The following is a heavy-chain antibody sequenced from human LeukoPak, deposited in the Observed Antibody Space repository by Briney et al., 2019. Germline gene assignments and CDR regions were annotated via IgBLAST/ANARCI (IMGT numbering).Heavy chain of an antibody. CDR3: ARGAVTTSFGIDP. CDR1: GGTFSSYA. Sequence: ASVKVSCKASGGTFSSYAISWVRQAPGQGLEWMGGIIPIFGTTNYAQKFQGRVTITADESTSTAYMELSSLRSEDTAVYYCARGAVTTSFGIDPWGQGTLVTVSS. V-gene: IGHV1-69*13. D-gene: IGHD4-17*01. J-gene: IGHJ5*02. CDR2: IIPIFGTT.